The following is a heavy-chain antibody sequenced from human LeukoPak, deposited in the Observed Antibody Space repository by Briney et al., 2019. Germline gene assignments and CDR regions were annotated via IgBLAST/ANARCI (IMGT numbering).Heavy chain of an antibody. CDR3: TTERGSASWYEYYFDN. V-gene: IGHV3-15*01. J-gene: IGHJ4*02. CDR1: GFTFSNAW. D-gene: IGHD6-13*01. Sequence: AGGSLRLSCAASGFTFSNAWMSWVRQAPGKGLEWVGRTKSKIDGGATDYAEAVKGRFTISRDDSRATLYLQMSSLKAEDTAVYYCTTERGSASWYEYYFDNWGQGTLVTVAS. CDR2: TKSKIDGGAT.